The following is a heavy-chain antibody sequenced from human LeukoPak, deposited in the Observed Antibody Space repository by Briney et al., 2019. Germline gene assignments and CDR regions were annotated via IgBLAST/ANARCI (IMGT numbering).Heavy chain of an antibody. CDR3: ARHKPTGSYPLEL. J-gene: IGHJ4*02. D-gene: IGHD3-10*01. CDR2: VYYSGRT. Sequence: SETLSLTCTVSGGGISSYYWSWLRQPPGKGLEWIGHVYYSGRTTYNPSLRSRLTISADTSTSQLSLKLSSVTAADTAVYYCARHKPTGSYPLELWGQGTLVTVSS. V-gene: IGHV4-59*08. CDR1: GGGISSYY.